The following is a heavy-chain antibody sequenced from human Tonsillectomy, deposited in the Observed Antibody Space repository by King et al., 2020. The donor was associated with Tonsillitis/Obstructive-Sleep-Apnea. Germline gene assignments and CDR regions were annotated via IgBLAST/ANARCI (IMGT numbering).Heavy chain of an antibody. CDR1: GFTFSSYG. CDR3: ARYLYSGSYPNFDY. V-gene: IGHV3-33*01. Sequence: VQLVESGGGVVQPGRSLRLSCAASGFTFSSYGMHWVRQAPGKGLEWVALIWFDGRNKYYADSGKGRFTISRDNSKNMLYLQMNSLRAEDTAMYYCARYLYSGSYPNFDYWGQGTLVTVSS. CDR2: IWFDGRNK. D-gene: IGHD1-26*01. J-gene: IGHJ4*01.